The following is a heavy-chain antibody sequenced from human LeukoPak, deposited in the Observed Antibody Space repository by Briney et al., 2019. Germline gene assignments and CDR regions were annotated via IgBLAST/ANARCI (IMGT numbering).Heavy chain of an antibody. CDR2: IRSNGDTA. CDR1: GFTFSRIA. Sequence: GGSLRLSCAASGFTFSRIAMTWVRQAPGKGLEWVSTIRSNGDTAYNADSVRGRFAISRDNSKNALFLQMNSLRVEDTAIYYCAKGQELDDGVFDSWGQGALVTVSS. CDR3: AKGQELDDGVFDS. V-gene: IGHV3-23*01. D-gene: IGHD1-1*01. J-gene: IGHJ4*02.